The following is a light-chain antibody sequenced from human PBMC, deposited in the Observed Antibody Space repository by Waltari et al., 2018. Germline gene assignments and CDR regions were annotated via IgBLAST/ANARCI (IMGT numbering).Light chain of an antibody. CDR2: GAS. V-gene: IGKV3-15*01. Sequence: EIVMTQSPAPLSVSPGERATLSCRASQSVSSNLAWYQQKPGQAPRLLIYGASTRATGIPARFSGSGSGTEFTLTISSLQSEDFAVYYCQQYDEWPFTFGQGTKVDFK. CDR1: QSVSSN. J-gene: IGKJ2*01. CDR3: QQYDEWPFT.